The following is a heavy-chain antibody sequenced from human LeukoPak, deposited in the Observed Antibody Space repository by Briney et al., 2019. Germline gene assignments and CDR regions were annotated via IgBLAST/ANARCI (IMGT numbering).Heavy chain of an antibody. CDR2: ISGSGGST. CDR3: AKDLSIVVVPAGGFDP. Sequence: GGSLRLSCAASGFTFSSYAMSWVRQAPGKGLEWVSAISGSGGSTYYADSVKGRFTISRDNSKNTLYLQMNSLRAEDTAVYYCAKDLSIVVVPAGGFDPWGQGTLVTVSS. V-gene: IGHV3-23*01. J-gene: IGHJ5*02. CDR1: GFTFSSYA. D-gene: IGHD2-2*01.